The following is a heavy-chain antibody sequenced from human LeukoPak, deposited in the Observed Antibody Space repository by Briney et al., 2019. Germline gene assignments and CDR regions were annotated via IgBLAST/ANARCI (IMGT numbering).Heavy chain of an antibody. D-gene: IGHD3-10*01. V-gene: IGHV4-34*01. Sequence: SETLSLTCAVYGGSFSNYYWRWIRQSPGKGLECIGEINYSGITNYNPSLKSRVTISVDTSENQFSLNLSSVTAADTAVYYCARGPRGSGSYYKYWGQGTLVTVSS. CDR2: INYSGIT. CDR3: ARGPRGSGSYYKY. J-gene: IGHJ4*02. CDR1: GGSFSNYY.